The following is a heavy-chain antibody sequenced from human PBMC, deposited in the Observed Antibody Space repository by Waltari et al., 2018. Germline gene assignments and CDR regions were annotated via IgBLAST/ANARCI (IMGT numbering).Heavy chain of an antibody. CDR3: ARAAYMVRGLDY. D-gene: IGHD3-10*01. V-gene: IGHV1-2*06. Sequence: QVQLVQSGAEVKKPGASVKVSCKASGYTFTGYYMHWVRQAPGQGLEWMGRINPNSGGTNNAQKCQGRVTTTRETSISTAYMELSRLRSNDTAVYYCARAAYMVRGLDYWGQGTLVTVSS. CDR2: INPNSGGT. J-gene: IGHJ4*02. CDR1: GYTFTGYY.